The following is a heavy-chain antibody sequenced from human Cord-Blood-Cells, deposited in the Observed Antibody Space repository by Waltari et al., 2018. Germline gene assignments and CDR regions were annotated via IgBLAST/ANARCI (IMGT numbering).Heavy chain of an antibody. CDR1: GGSISSYY. J-gene: IGHJ5*02. V-gene: IGHV4-59*01. Sequence: QVQLQESGPGLVKPSETLSLTCTVSGGSISSYYWSWIRQPPGKGLEWIGYIYYSGSTNYNHSLKSRVTISVDTSKNQFSLKLSSVTAADTAVYYCARLVGCSSTSCYFWFDPWGQGTLVTVSS. CDR3: ARLVGCSSTSCYFWFDP. D-gene: IGHD2-2*01. CDR2: IYYSGST.